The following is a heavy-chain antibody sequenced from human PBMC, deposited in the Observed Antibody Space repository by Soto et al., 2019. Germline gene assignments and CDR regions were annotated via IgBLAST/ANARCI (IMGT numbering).Heavy chain of an antibody. V-gene: IGHV3-30-3*01. Sequence: QVQLVESGGGVVQPGRSLRLSCAASGFTFSTYALHWVRQAPGKGLEWVAVISFDGSNKFYADSVKGRFTISRDNSKNTLYLQMNSLRTEDTAVYYCARDYDNSGYYVWWFDPWGQGTLVTVSS. CDR2: ISFDGSNK. CDR3: ARDYDNSGYYVWWFDP. D-gene: IGHD3-22*01. J-gene: IGHJ5*02. CDR1: GFTFSTYA.